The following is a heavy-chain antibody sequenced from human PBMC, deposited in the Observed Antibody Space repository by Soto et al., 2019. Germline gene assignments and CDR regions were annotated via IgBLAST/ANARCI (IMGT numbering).Heavy chain of an antibody. V-gene: IGHV3-7*04. D-gene: IGHD3-16*01. J-gene: IGHJ4*02. CDR1: GFSFSSYW. CDR2: TNEDGSEK. CDR3: VRAITTDACY. Sequence: EVQLLESGGGLVQPGGSLRLSCAGSGFSFSSYWINWVRQAPGKGLEWVANTNEDGSEKYYVDSVKGRFSISKDNTKNSLYLQMNSLRAEDTAVYYCVRAITTDACYWGQGTLVSVSS.